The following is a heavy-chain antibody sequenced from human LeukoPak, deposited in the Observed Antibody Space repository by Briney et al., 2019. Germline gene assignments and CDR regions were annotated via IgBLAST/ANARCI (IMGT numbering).Heavy chain of an antibody. CDR3: ARSATANWFDS. Sequence: GGSLRLSCAASGFTFSSYWTHWVRRAPGKGLVWVSRINSDGSITSYADSVKGRFTISRDNAKNTLYLQMNSLRAEDTAVYYCARSATANWFDSWGQGTLVIVSS. CDR2: INSDGSIT. J-gene: IGHJ5*01. CDR1: GFTFSSYW. D-gene: IGHD5-24*01. V-gene: IGHV3-74*01.